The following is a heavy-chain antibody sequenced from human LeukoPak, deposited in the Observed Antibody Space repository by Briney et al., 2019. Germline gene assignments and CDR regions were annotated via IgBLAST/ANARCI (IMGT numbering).Heavy chain of an antibody. Sequence: GGSLRLSCAASGFTFSSYAMSWVRQAPANGLEWVSAISGSGGSTYYADSVKGRFTISRDNSKNTLYLQMNSLRAEDTAVYYCAKDPTVDDAFDIWGQGTMVTVSS. D-gene: IGHD4-23*01. J-gene: IGHJ3*02. CDR1: GFTFSSYA. CDR3: AKDPTVDDAFDI. CDR2: ISGSGGST. V-gene: IGHV3-23*01.